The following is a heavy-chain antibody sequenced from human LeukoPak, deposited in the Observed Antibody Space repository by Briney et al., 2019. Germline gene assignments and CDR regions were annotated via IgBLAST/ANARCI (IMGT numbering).Heavy chain of an antibody. CDR3: AKGPYCSGGSCLLFDY. D-gene: IGHD2-15*01. Sequence: GGSLRLSCAASGFTFSSYAVSWVRQAPGKGLEWVSAISGSGGSTYYADSVKGRFTISRDNSKNTLYLQMNSLRAEDTAVYYCAKGPYCSGGSCLLFDYWGQGTLVTVSS. V-gene: IGHV3-23*01. J-gene: IGHJ4*02. CDR2: ISGSGGST. CDR1: GFTFSSYA.